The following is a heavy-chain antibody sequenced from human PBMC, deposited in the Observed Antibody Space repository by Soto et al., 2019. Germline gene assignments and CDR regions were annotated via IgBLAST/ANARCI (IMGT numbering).Heavy chain of an antibody. CDR2: VSFDGSNK. J-gene: IGHJ4*02. CDR1: GFTFSTHA. CDR3: ARDQTGITTAGGGRIDH. D-gene: IGHD6-13*01. V-gene: IGHV3-30-3*01. Sequence: QVQLVESGGGVVQPGRSLRLSCAASGFTFSTHAMHLVRQAPGKGLECVAIVSFDGSNKYYADSVKGRFTISRDNSKNTLYPQMSGLTPEDTAFYYCARDQTGITTAGGGRIDHWGQGTLVTVSS.